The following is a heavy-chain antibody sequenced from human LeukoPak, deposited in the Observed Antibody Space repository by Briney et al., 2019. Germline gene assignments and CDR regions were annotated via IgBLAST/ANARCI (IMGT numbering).Heavy chain of an antibody. CDR3: ARGLYCSSTSCPFDY. CDR1: GGSCSGYY. J-gene: IGHJ4*02. Sequence: SETLSLTCAVYGGSCSGYYWSWIRQPPGKGLEWIGEINHSGSTNYNPSLKSRVTISVDTSENQFSLKLSSVTAADTAVYYCARGLYCSSTSCPFDYWGQGTLVTVSS. D-gene: IGHD2-2*01. CDR2: INHSGST. V-gene: IGHV4-34*01.